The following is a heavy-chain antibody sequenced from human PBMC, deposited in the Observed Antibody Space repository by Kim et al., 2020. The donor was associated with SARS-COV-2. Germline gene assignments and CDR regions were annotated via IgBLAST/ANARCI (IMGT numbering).Heavy chain of an antibody. Sequence: SETLSLTCTVSGGSISSYYWSWIRQPPGKGLEWIGYTYYSGSTNYNPSLKSRVTISVDTSKNQFSLKLSSVTAADTAVYYCASERIAVAGFDYWGQGTLVTVSS. CDR2: TYYSGST. CDR1: GGSISSYY. J-gene: IGHJ4*02. D-gene: IGHD6-19*01. CDR3: ASERIAVAGFDY. V-gene: IGHV4-59*13.